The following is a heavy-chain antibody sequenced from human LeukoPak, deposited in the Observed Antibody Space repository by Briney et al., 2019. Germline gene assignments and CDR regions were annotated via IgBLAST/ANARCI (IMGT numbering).Heavy chain of an antibody. CDR2: INHSGST. D-gene: IGHD2-2*02. V-gene: IGHV4-34*01. J-gene: IGHJ6*03. CDR3: ARLRLGYCSSTSCYKDPNWYYYYMDV. CDR1: GGSFSGYY. Sequence: SETLSLTCAVYGGSFSGYYWSWIRQPPGKGLEWIGEINHSGSTNYNPSLKSRVTISVDTSKNQFSLKLSSVTAADTAVYYCARLRLGYCSSTSCYKDPNWYYYYMDVWGKGTTVTVSS.